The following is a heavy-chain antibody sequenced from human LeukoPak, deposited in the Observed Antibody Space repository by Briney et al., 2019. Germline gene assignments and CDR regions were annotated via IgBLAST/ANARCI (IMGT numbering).Heavy chain of an antibody. J-gene: IGHJ4*02. V-gene: IGHV3-33*08. Sequence: GGSQRLSCAASGFTFSSYSMNWVRQAPGKGLEWVAVIWYDGSNKYYADSVKGRFTISRDNSKNTLYLQMNSLRAEDTAVYYCASGYYSHFDYWGQGTLVTVSS. D-gene: IGHD3-22*01. CDR3: ASGYYSHFDY. CDR2: IWYDGSNK. CDR1: GFTFSSYS.